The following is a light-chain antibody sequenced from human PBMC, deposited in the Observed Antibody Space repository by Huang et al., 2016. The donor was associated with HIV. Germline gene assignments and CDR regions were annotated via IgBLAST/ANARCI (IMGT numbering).Light chain of an antibody. V-gene: IGKV1-39*01. Sequence: DIQMTQSQSSLSASVGDRVTITCRASQDIDTYLNWYQQRPGKAPKRLIYNTFKLQSGVPSRFNGTGSETDFALTITNLQPEDVATYFCQQSYTFTFTFGPGT. J-gene: IGKJ3*01. CDR3: QQSYTFTFT. CDR2: NTF. CDR1: QDIDTY.